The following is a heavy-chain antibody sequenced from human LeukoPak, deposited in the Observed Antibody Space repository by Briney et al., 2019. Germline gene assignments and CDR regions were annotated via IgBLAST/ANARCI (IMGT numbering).Heavy chain of an antibody. V-gene: IGHV3-74*01. J-gene: IGHJ4*02. CDR2: INSDGSST. CDR3: ARGDIVVVPAAIVDY. CDR1: GFTFSSYW. D-gene: IGHD2-2*02. Sequence: GSLRLSCAASGFTFSSYWMHWVRQAPGKGLVWVSRINSDGSSTIYADSVKGGFTIYRDKAKKTVYGQMNSLRAEDTAVYYCARGDIVVVPAAIVDYWGQGTLVTVSS.